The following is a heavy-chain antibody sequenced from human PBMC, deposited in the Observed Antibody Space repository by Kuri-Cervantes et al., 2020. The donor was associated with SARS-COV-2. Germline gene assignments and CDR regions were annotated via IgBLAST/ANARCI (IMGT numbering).Heavy chain of an antibody. CDR2: INPNSGGT. Sequence: ASVKVSCKASGYTFTGYYMHWVRQAPGQGLEWMGWINPNSGGTNYAQKFQGWVTMTRDTSISTAYMELRSLRSDDTAVYYCARAGSSSWQPNWFDPWGQGTLVTVSS. CDR3: ARAGSSSWQPNWFDP. CDR1: GYTFTGYY. V-gene: IGHV1-2*04. D-gene: IGHD6-13*01. J-gene: IGHJ5*02.